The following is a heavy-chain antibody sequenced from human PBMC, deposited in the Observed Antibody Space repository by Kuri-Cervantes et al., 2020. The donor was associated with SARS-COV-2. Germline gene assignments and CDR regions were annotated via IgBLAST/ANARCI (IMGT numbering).Heavy chain of an antibody. D-gene: IGHD3-10*01. Sequence: SETLSLTCTVSGYSISSGYYWGWIRQPPGKGLEWIGSIYHSGSTYYNPSLKSRVTISVDTSKNQFSLKLSSVTAADTAVYYCARHGTVYFDYWGQGTRVTGAS. CDR1: GYSISSGYY. V-gene: IGHV4-38-2*02. CDR3: ARHGTVYFDY. J-gene: IGHJ4*02. CDR2: IYHSGST.